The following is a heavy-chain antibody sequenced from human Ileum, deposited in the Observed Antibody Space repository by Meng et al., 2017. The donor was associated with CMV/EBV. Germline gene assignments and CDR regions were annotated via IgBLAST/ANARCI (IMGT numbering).Heavy chain of an antibody. J-gene: IGHJ5*02. CDR3: ASTNDGGYNCYDP. Sequence: PQGPRSGPGPVTPHPTHTLTRTVSAASVSSSSYYWGWVRHPPGKGRGWIWNCYYSASTNYNPNLSLRVAISIDTSKTQFSLTLTPGTAADTAAYVCASTNDGGYNCYDPWGQGTLVTVSS. V-gene: IGHV4-39*07. CDR1: AASVSSSSYY. CDR2: CYYSAST. D-gene: IGHD4-23*01.